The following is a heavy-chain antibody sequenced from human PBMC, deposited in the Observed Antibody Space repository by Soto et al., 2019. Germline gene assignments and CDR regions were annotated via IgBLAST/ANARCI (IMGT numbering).Heavy chain of an antibody. V-gene: IGHV4-34*01. CDR3: ATTRRGSSWYRGNWCDP. D-gene: IGHD6-13*01. CDR1: GGSFSGYY. J-gene: IGHJ5*02. CDR2: INHSGST. Sequence: QVQLQQWGAGLLKPSETLSLTCAVYGGSFSGYYWSWIRQPPGKGLEWIGEINHSGSTNYNPSLKSRVTISVDTSKNQFSLKLSSVTAADTAVYYCATTRRGSSWYRGNWCDPWGQGTLVTVSS.